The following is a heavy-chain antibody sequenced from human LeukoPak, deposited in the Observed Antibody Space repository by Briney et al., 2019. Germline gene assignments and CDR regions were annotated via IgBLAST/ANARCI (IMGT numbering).Heavy chain of an antibody. CDR1: GFTFDDYA. Sequence: GGSLRLSCAASGFTFDDYAMHWVRQAPGKGLEWVSGISWNSGSIGYADSVKGRFTISRDNSKNTLYLQMNSLRAEDTAVYYCAKCPIDSSWYFSGPLDYWGQGTLVTVSS. D-gene: IGHD6-13*01. J-gene: IGHJ4*02. CDR3: AKCPIDSSWYFSGPLDY. V-gene: IGHV3-9*01. CDR2: ISWNSGSI.